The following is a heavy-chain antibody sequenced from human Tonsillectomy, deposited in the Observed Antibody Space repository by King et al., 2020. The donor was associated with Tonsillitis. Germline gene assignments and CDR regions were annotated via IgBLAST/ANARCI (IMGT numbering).Heavy chain of an antibody. CDR3: ARDGTMVRGALDY. J-gene: IGHJ4*02. V-gene: IGHV3-30*04. CDR1: GFTFSSYA. CDR2: ISYDGSNK. D-gene: IGHD3-10*01. Sequence: VQLVESGGGVVQPGRSLRLSCAASGFTFSSYAMHWVRQAPGKGLEWVAVISYDGSNKYYADSVKGRFTISRDNSKNTLYLQMNSLRAEDTAVYYCARDGTMVRGALDYWGQGTLVTVSS.